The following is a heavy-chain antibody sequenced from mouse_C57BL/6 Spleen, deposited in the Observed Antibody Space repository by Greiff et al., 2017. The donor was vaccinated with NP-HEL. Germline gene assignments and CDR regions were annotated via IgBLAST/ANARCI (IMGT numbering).Heavy chain of an antibody. J-gene: IGHJ4*01. V-gene: IGHV1-81*01. Sequence: QVQLKESGAELARPGASVKLSCKASGYTFTSYGISWVKQRTGQGLEWIGEIYPRSGNTYYNEKFKGKATLTADKSSSTAYMELRSLTSEDSAVYFCAPYGNYEAMDYWGQGTSVTVSS. CDR3: APYGNYEAMDY. CDR2: IYPRSGNT. CDR1: GYTFTSYG. D-gene: IGHD2-1*01.